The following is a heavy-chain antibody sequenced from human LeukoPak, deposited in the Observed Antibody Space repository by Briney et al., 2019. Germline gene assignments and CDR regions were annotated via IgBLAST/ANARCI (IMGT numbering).Heavy chain of an antibody. V-gene: IGHV1-46*01. J-gene: IGHJ4*02. D-gene: IGHD2-21*02. CDR1: GYTFTSYY. CDR3: ATVTYCGGDCSGDY. CDR2: INPSGGST. Sequence: ASVKVSCKASGYTFTSYYMHWVRQAPGQGLEWMGIINPSGGSTSYAQKFQGRVTMTEDTSTDTAYMELSSLRSEDTAVYYCATVTYCGGDCSGDYWGQGTLVTVSS.